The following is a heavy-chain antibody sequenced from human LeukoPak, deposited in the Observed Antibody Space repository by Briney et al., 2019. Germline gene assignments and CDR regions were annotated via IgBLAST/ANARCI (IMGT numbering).Heavy chain of an antibody. CDR3: ARGAPYCSSTSSYTMDV. D-gene: IGHD2-2*02. J-gene: IGHJ6*03. V-gene: IGHV1-2*02. Sequence: GASVKVSCKASGYTFIGYYMHWVRQAPGQGLEWMGWINPNSGGTNYAQKFQGRVTMTRDTSISTAYMELSRLRSDDTAVYYCARGAPYCSSTSSYTMDVWGKGSPVTVSS. CDR2: INPNSGGT. CDR1: GYTFIGYY.